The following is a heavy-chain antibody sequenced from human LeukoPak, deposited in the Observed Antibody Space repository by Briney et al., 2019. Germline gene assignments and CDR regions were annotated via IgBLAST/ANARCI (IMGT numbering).Heavy chain of an antibody. CDR2: INPNSGGT. D-gene: IGHD3-16*02. V-gene: IGHV1-2*02. Sequence: ASVKVSCKASGYTFTGYYMHWVRQAPGQGLEWMGWINPNSGGTNYAQKFQGRVTMTRDTSISAAYMELSRLRSDDTAVYYCARPSSEYDYVWGSYRYTYYFDYWGQGTLVTVSS. CDR1: GYTFTGYY. J-gene: IGHJ4*02. CDR3: ARPSSEYDYVWGSYRYTYYFDY.